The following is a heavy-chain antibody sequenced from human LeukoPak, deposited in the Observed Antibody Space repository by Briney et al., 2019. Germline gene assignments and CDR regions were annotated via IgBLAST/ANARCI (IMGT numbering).Heavy chain of an antibody. Sequence: GGSMRLSCAASGFTFSSYAMSWVRQAQGKGMEWVSSISSSSSYIYYADSVKGRFTISRDNAKNSLYLQMNSLRAEDTAVYYCAITPVVPAAMVDYWGQGTLVTVSS. CDR1: GFTFSSYA. J-gene: IGHJ4*02. V-gene: IGHV3-21*01. D-gene: IGHD2-2*01. CDR2: ISSSSSYI. CDR3: AITPVVPAAMVDY.